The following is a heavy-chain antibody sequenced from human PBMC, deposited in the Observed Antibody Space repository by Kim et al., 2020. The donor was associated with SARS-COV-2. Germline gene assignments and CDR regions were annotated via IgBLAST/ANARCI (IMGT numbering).Heavy chain of an antibody. CDR1: GFTFSTNA. D-gene: IGHD3-22*01. CDR3: AKNKGVIITAWYFDY. V-gene: IGHV3-23*01. J-gene: IGHJ4*02. Sequence: GGSLRLSCAASGFTFSTNAMSWVRQAPGKGLEWVSVISGGGGKTYYENSVKGRFTISRDNSKNTLYLQMNSLSAEDTAVYYCAKNKGVIITAWYFDYWGQGTLVTVSS. CDR2: ISGGGGKT.